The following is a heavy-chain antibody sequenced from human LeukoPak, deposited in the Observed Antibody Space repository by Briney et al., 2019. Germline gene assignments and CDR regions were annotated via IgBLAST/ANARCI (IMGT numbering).Heavy chain of an antibody. CDR3: ARDGGYSYGYGGYYYYMDV. CDR1: GFTFSSYA. V-gene: IGHV3-30*04. J-gene: IGHJ6*03. Sequence: GGSLRLSCAASGFTFSSYAMHWVRQAPGKGLEWVAVISYDGSNKYYADSVKGRFTISRDNAKNSLYLQMNSLRAEDTAVYYCARDGGYSYGYGGYYYYMDVWGKGTTVTISS. D-gene: IGHD5-18*01. CDR2: ISYDGSNK.